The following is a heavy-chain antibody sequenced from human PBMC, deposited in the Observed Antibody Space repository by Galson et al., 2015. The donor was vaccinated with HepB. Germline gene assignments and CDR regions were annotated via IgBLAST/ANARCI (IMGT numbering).Heavy chain of an antibody. J-gene: IGHJ5*02. CDR3: ARVVRGIWFGDFDP. V-gene: IGHV3-23*01. D-gene: IGHD3-10*01. CDR2: ISGGLT. Sequence: SLRLSCAASGFTFNIYCMSWVRQAPGKGLEWVSAISGGLTYYADSVKGRFTVSRDNSMNTLYLQMNRLRVDDTAIYYCARVVRGIWFGDFDPWGQGTLVTVSS. CDR1: GFTFNIYC.